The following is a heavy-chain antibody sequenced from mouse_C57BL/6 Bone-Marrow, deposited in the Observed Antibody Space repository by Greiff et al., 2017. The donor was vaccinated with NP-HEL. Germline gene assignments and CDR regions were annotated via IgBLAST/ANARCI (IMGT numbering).Heavy chain of an antibody. CDR3: ARGVYDGYYYAMDY. V-gene: IGHV3-6*01. CDR2: IRYDGSN. CDR1: GYSITSGYY. D-gene: IGHD2-3*01. J-gene: IGHJ4*01. Sequence: EVQLVESGPGLVKPSQSLSLTCSVTGYSITSGYYWNLIRQFPGNKLEWMGYIRYDGSNNYNPSLKNRISITRDTSKNQFFLKLNSVTTEDTATYYCARGVYDGYYYAMDYWGQGTSVTVSS.